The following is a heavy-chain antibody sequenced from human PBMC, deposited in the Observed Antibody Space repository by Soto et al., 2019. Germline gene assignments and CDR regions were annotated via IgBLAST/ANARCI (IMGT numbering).Heavy chain of an antibody. D-gene: IGHD3-3*01. CDR3: ARDPGGSGYYVYYYMDV. CDR2: ISSSSSYI. CDR1: EFTFSSYG. J-gene: IGHJ6*03. V-gene: IGHV3-21*01. Sequence: VRSLRLSCAATEFTFSSYGMNWVRKAPGKGLEWVSSISSSSSYIYYADSVKGRFTISRDNAKNSLYLQMNSPRAEDTAVYYCARDPGGSGYYVYYYMDVWGKGTTVTVSS.